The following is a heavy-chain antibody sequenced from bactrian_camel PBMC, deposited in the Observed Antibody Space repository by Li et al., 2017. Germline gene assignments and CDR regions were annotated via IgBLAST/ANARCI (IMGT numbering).Heavy chain of an antibody. D-gene: IGHD7*01. J-gene: IGHJ6*01. CDR2: IDSTGYT. Sequence: VQLVESGGSSVAAGESLTLSCAAYTSSSARHHMAWFRQAPGEEREGIAAIDSTGYTQYVDSVKGRFTVSRDDAKKTLYLQMNNLKPEDSGRYYCASGAPGESCWHLTFGPYGKSGFWGQGTQVTVS. CDR1: TSSSARHH. CDR3: ASGAPGESCWHLTFGPYGKSGF. V-gene: IGHV3S55*01.